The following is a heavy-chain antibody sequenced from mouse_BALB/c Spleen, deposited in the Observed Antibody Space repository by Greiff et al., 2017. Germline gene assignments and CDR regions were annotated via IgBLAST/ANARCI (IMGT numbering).Heavy chain of an antibody. J-gene: IGHJ2*01. Sequence: DVKLVESGGDLVKPGGSLKLSCAASGFTFSSYGMSWVRQTPDKRLEWVATISSGGSYTYYPDSVKGRFTISRDNAKNTLYLQMSSLKSEDTAMYYCARRAATYDYWGQGTTLTVSS. CDR1: GFTFSSYG. D-gene: IGHD1-2*01. V-gene: IGHV5-6*02. CDR3: ARRAATYDY. CDR2: ISSGGSYT.